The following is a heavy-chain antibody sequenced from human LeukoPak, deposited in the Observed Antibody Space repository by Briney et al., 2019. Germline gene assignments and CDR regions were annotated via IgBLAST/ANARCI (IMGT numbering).Heavy chain of an antibody. Sequence: PSENLSLTCTVSAGSISSYNWSWIRQTAGKGLERIGRIYTSGRTNSNPSLKSRDTISVDHSKNQFSLKLSSVSAADTAVYYCAREDDSIGYGAFDIWGQGTMVTVSS. V-gene: IGHV4-4*07. CDR3: AREDDSIGYGAFDI. CDR2: IYTSGRT. CDR1: AGSISSYN. J-gene: IGHJ3*02. D-gene: IGHD3-22*01.